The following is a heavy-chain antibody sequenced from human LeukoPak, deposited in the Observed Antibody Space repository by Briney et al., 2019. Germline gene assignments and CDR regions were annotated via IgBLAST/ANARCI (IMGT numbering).Heavy chain of an antibody. CDR2: IYYSGST. CDR1: GYSISSGYY. D-gene: IGHD3-22*01. Sequence: SETLSLTCSVSGYSISSGYYWGWIRQPPGKGLEWIGSIYYSGSTYYNPSLKSRVTISVDTSKDQFSLKLSSVTAADTAVYYCARGRDYYDSSGYDDAFDIWGQGTMVTVSS. CDR3: ARGRDYYDSSGYDDAFDI. V-gene: IGHV4-38-2*02. J-gene: IGHJ3*02.